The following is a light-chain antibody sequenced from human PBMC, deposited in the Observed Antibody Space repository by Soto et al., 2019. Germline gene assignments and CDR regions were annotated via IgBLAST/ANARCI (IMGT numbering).Light chain of an antibody. CDR2: KAS. Sequence: DIQMTQSPSTLSASVGDRVTITCRASQSISSWLAWYQQKPGKAPNLLIYKASSLQSGVPSRFSGGGSGTEFTLTISSLQPDDFATYDCQQYNTYKWTFGQGTKVEIK. J-gene: IGKJ1*01. CDR3: QQYNTYKWT. V-gene: IGKV1-5*03. CDR1: QSISSW.